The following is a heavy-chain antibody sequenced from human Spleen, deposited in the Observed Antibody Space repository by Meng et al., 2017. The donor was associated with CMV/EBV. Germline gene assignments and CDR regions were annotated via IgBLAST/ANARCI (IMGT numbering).Heavy chain of an antibody. D-gene: IGHD3-10*01. CDR1: GFTFSSYA. J-gene: IGHJ6*02. CDR2: INQDGSET. V-gene: IGHV3-7*04. Sequence: LSLTCAASGFTFSSYAMGWVRQAPGKGLEWVATINQDGSETYYMDSVKGRFTISRDNAKSSLYLHMNSLRAEDTAVYFCARALRIIMVRGVTGMDVWGQGTTVTVSS. CDR3: ARALRIIMVRGVTGMDV.